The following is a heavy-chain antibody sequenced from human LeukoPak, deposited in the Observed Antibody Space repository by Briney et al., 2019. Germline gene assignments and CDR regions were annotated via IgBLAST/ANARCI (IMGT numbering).Heavy chain of an antibody. Sequence: GGSLRLSCAASGFTFSSYAMHWVRQAPGKGLEWVAVISYDGSNKYYADSVKGRFTISRDNSKNTLYLQMNSLRAEDTAVYYCARDRVELLWFGELLNYMDVWGKGTTVTVSS. CDR3: ARDRVELLWFGELLNYMDV. CDR1: GFTFSSYA. J-gene: IGHJ6*03. D-gene: IGHD3-10*01. CDR2: ISYDGSNK. V-gene: IGHV3-30-3*01.